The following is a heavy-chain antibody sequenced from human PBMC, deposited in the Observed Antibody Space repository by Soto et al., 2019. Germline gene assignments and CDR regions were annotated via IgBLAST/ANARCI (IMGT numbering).Heavy chain of an antibody. J-gene: IGHJ3*02. CDR2: ISGGGDGT. D-gene: IGHD2-15*01. CDR3: AKKGLGSLATYCSTGDCHYAFDI. CDR1: GFTFGNYA. Sequence: EVQLLESGGGLVQPGGSLRLSCAASGFTFGNYAMIWVRQAPGKGLEWVSTISGGGDGTYYADSVRGRFTISRENSRNTVYLQMTRLRAEDTAVYYCAKKGLGSLATYCSTGDCHYAFDIWGQGTMVTVSS. V-gene: IGHV3-23*01.